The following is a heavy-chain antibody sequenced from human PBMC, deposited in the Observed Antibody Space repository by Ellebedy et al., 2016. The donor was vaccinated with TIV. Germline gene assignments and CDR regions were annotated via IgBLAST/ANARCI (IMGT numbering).Heavy chain of an antibody. Sequence: ASVKVSCKASGGTFSSYTISWVRQAPGQGLEWMGWVYPKNGDTTYAQKFQGRVTMTRDTSISTAYMELSRLRSDDTAVYFCARGDSSTWYLFDYWGQGALVTVSS. CDR1: GGTFSSYT. CDR3: ARGDSSTWYLFDY. D-gene: IGHD6-13*01. V-gene: IGHV1-2*02. CDR2: VYPKNGDT. J-gene: IGHJ4*02.